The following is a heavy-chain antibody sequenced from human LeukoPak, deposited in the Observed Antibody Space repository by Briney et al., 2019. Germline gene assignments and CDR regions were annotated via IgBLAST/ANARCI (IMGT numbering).Heavy chain of an antibody. D-gene: IGHD3-22*01. V-gene: IGHV3-53*01. CDR3: AKFSYYYDSSGYSLGAFDI. Sequence: PGGSLRLSCAASGFIVSGTYMTWVRQAPGKGLECVSIIYSGGDTYYTDSVKGRFSVSRDNSKNTLYLQMNSLRAEDTAVYYCAKFSYYYDSSGYSLGAFDIWGQGTMVTVSS. CDR2: IYSGGDT. CDR1: GFIVSGTY. J-gene: IGHJ3*02.